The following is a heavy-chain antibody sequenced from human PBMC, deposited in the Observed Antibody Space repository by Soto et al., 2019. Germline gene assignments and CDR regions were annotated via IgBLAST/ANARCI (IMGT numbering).Heavy chain of an antibody. J-gene: IGHJ3*01. CDR1: GVALSRNRGG. D-gene: IGHD3-16*01. CDR2: NYGDERE. CDR3: APREGDDYVWGSYKAAFDV. V-gene: IGHV2-5*02. Sequence: PNPPLTLTVTLSGVALSRNRGGVGLIPDAPGKGLGWLAPNYGDERERYTPSLKTRLTIPKDTSKNQVVLTMTNMDPVDTATYYCAPREGDDYVWGSYKAAFDVWGQGTMVTVS.